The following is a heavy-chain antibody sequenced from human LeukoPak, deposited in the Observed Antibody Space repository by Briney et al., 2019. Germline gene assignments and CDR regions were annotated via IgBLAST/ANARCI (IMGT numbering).Heavy chain of an antibody. CDR2: ITDSGRKT. CDR3: AKITKATTPNY. J-gene: IGHJ4*02. Sequence: GGSLRLSCAASGLTFSNYAMNWVRQASGKGLEWVSGITDSGRKTYYADSVKGRFSISRDNSKNTVYLQMSDLRAEDTAVYYCAKITKATTPNYWGQGTLVTISS. V-gene: IGHV3-23*01. CDR1: GLTFSNYA. D-gene: IGHD4-17*01.